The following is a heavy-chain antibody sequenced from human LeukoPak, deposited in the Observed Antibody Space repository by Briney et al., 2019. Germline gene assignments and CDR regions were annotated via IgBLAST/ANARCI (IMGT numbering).Heavy chain of an antibody. CDR1: GGSITLSDYY. CDR3: AKREHRLQRTPGDY. D-gene: IGHD1-26*01. V-gene: IGHV4-39*01. J-gene: IGHJ4*02. CDR2: ISHSDTT. Sequence: SETLSLTCTVSGGSITLSDYYWGWIPLPPGKGLEWIGTISHSDTTYYTPSLQSRVSISGDKSKNQFSLNVKSVTAADTAVYYCAKREHRLQRTPGDYWGPGTLVTVSS.